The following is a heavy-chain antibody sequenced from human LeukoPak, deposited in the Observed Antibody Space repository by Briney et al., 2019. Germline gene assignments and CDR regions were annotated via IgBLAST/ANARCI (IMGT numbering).Heavy chain of an antibody. CDR2: MYHGGST. CDR1: GGSISRSDYS. J-gene: IGHJ1*01. CDR3: ARVPYAEYFQH. Sequence: SQTLSLTCAVSGGSISRSDYSWSWIRQPPGKGLEWIGYMYHGGSTYYNPSLSSRVTISADRSKNQFSLRLSSVTAADTAVYYCARVPYAEYFQHWGQGTLVTVSS. V-gene: IGHV4-30-2*01.